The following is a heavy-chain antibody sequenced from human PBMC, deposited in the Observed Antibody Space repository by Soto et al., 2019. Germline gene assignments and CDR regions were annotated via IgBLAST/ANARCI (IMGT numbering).Heavy chain of an antibody. J-gene: IGHJ5*02. Sequence: EVQLVESGGGLVQPGGSPRLSCAASGFTFNSYSMNWVRQAPGKGLEWVSYISTGGTTIYYADSVKGRFTISRDNAKNSLYLQMNSLRAEDTAVYHCARTAVAGISGWFDPWGQGTLVTVSS. V-gene: IGHV3-48*01. CDR2: ISTGGTTI. CDR3: ARTAVAGISGWFDP. D-gene: IGHD6-19*01. CDR1: GFTFNSYS.